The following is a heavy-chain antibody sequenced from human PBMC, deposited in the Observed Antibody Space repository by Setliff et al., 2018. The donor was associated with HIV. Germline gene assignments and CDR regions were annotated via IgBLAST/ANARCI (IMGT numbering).Heavy chain of an antibody. CDR1: GGTFSNYG. V-gene: IGHV1-69*06. CDR3: AGSILTGYYTFGADY. CDR2: IIPIFGTA. Sequence: SVKVSCKAYGGTFSNYGISWVRQAPGQGLEWMGGIIPIFGTANYAQRFQGKVTITSDKSTSTAYMELTSLRSEDTALYYCAGSILTGYYTFGADYWGQGTLVTVSS. D-gene: IGHD3-9*01. J-gene: IGHJ4*02.